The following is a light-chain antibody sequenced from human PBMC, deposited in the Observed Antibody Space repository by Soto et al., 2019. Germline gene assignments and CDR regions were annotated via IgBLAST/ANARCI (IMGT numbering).Light chain of an antibody. CDR3: QQYKGYSGT. V-gene: IGKV1-5*01. CDR2: ETS. Sequence: DIQMTQSPSTLSASVGDTVTITCRASQSISTWLAWYQQKPGKAPNLMIYETSTLKSGIPSRFSGSGSGTEFTLTISSLQPDDFATYYCQQYKGYSGTFGQGTKLEIK. CDR1: QSISTW. J-gene: IGKJ2*01.